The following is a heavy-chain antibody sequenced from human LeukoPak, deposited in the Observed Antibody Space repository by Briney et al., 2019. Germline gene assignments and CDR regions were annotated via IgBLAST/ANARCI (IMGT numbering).Heavy chain of an antibody. CDR2: IYYSGST. J-gene: IGHJ5*02. V-gene: IGHV4-61*01. D-gene: IGHD5-18*01. CDR1: GASVSGSNYH. CDR3: ARGQGYSYGYEWFDP. Sequence: SETLSLTCAVSGASVSGSNYHWSWIRQPPGQGLEWFGYIYYSGSTNYNPSLKSRVTISVDTSKNQFSLKLSSVTAADTAVYYCARGQGYSYGYEWFDPWGQGTLVTVSS.